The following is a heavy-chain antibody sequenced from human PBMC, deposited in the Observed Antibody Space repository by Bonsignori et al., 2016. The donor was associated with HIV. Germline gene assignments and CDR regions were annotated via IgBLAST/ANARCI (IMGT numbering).Heavy chain of an antibody. Sequence: WIRQPPGKGLEWVSAISGSGGSTYYADSVKGRFTISRDNSKNTLYLQMNSLRAEDTAVYYCAKGREGYQLLDFDYWGQGTLVTVSS. J-gene: IGHJ4*02. CDR2: ISGSGGST. V-gene: IGHV3-23*01. CDR3: AKGREGYQLLDFDY. D-gene: IGHD2-2*01.